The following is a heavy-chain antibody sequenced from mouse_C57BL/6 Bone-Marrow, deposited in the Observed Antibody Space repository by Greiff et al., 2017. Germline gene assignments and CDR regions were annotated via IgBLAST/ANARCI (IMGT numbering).Heavy chain of an antibody. J-gene: IGHJ2*01. CDR1: GYTFTDYN. CDR3: ARDYYGFDY. D-gene: IGHD1-1*01. CDR2: INPNNGGT. V-gene: IGHV1-18*01. Sequence: EVKLMESGPELVKPGASVKIPCKASGYTFTDYNMDWVKQSHGKSLEWIGDINPNNGGTIYNQKFKGKATLTVDKSSSTAYMELRSLTSEDTAVYYCARDYYGFDYWGQGTTLTVSS.